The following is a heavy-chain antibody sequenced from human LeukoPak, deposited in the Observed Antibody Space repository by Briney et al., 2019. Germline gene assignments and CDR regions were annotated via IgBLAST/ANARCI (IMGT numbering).Heavy chain of an antibody. CDR3: ASWQLSSGTTFVGNNYFDY. CDR2: INPNSGGT. Sequence: HWASVKVSCTASGYTFTGYYMHWVRQAPGQGLEWMGWINPNSGGTNYAQKFQGRVTMTRDTSISTTYMELSRLRSDDTAVYYCASWQLSSGTTFVGNNYFDYWGQGTLVTVSS. D-gene: IGHD1-7*01. J-gene: IGHJ4*02. CDR1: GYTFTGYY. V-gene: IGHV1-2*02.